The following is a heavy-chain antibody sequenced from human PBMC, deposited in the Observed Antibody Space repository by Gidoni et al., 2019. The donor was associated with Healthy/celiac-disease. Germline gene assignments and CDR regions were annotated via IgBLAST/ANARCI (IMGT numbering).Heavy chain of an antibody. CDR2: INPSGGST. J-gene: IGHJ3*02. Sequence: QVQLVQSGAEVKKPGASVKVSCKASGYTFTSYYMHWVRQAPGQGLEWMGIINPSGGSTSYAQKFQGRVTMTRDTSTSTVYMELSSLRSEDTAVYYCARDPRNYYDSRDDAFDIWGQGTMVTVSS. V-gene: IGHV1-46*01. D-gene: IGHD3-22*01. CDR1: GYTFTSYY. CDR3: ARDPRNYYDSRDDAFDI.